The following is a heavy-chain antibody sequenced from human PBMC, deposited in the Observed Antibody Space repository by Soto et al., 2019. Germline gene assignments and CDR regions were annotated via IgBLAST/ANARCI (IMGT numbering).Heavy chain of an antibody. V-gene: IGHV4-61*01. CDR1: GGSVSSGIYY. D-gene: IGHD2-2*01. J-gene: IGHJ5*02. CDR2: IYYSGST. CDR3: ARGSDIPDPLGFDP. Sequence: SETLSLTCTVSGGSVSSGIYYWIWIRQPPGKGLEWIGYIYYSGSTNCNPSLKSRVTISVDTSKNQFSLKLSSVTAADTAVYYCARGSDIPDPLGFDPWGQGTLVTVSS.